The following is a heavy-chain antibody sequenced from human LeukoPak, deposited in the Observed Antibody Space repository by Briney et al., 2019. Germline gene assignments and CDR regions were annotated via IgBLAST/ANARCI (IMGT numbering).Heavy chain of an antibody. CDR1: GFTFSSYS. V-gene: IGHV3-21*01. Sequence: GGSLRLSCAASGFTFSSYSMNWVRQAPGKGLEWVSSISSSSSYIYYADSVKGRFTISRDNAKNSLYLQTNSLRAEDTAVYYCARAQITVRSSAFDIWGQGTMVTVSS. CDR3: ARAQITVRSSAFDI. CDR2: ISSSSSYI. D-gene: IGHD3-16*01. J-gene: IGHJ3*02.